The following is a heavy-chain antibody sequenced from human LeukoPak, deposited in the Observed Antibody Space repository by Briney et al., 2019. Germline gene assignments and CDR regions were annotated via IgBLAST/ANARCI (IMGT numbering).Heavy chain of an antibody. CDR1: GFTFSSYA. CDR2: ISYDGSNK. V-gene: IGHV3-30*04. Sequence: GGSLRLSCAASGFTFSSYAMHWVRQAPGKGLEWVAVISYDGSNKYYADSVKGRFTISRDNSKNTLYLQMNSLRAEDTAVYYCARDNSGSYSDFDYRGQGTLVTVSS. CDR3: ARDNSGSYSDFDY. J-gene: IGHJ4*02. D-gene: IGHD1-26*01.